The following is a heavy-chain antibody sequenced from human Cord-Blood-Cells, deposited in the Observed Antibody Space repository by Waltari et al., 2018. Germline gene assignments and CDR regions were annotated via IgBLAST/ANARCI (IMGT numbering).Heavy chain of an antibody. CDR1: GYTFTDYY. CDR2: VCREEGEK. V-gene: IGHV1-69-2*01. CDR3: ATVGSSRGFDAFDI. D-gene: IGHD6-13*01. Sequence: EVQLVQSGAEVKKPGATVKISCKVSGYTFTDYYMHWVQQAPGKGLEWRGLVCREEGEKIDAEKVQGRVTITADTATDTAYMELSSLRSEDTAGYYCATVGSSRGFDAFDIWGQGTMVTVSS. J-gene: IGHJ3*02.